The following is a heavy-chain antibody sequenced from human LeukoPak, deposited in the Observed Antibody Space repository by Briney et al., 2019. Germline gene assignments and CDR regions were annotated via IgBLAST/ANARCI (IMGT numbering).Heavy chain of an antibody. D-gene: IGHD2-21*02. CDR3: AEKVAGTAPFDY. Sequence: PGGSERLSCAASGFAFSSYPMSWVRQAPGKGPEWVSGISAAGDLTDYADSVKGRFTISRDNSKNTLYLQMNGLRVEDTAVYYCAEKVAGTAPFDYWGAGTRDPLSS. CDR1: GFAFSSYP. CDR2: ISAAGDLT. J-gene: IGHJ4*02. V-gene: IGHV3-23*01.